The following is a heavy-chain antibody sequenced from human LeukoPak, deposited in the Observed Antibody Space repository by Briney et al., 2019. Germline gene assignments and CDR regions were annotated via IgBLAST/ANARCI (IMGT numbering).Heavy chain of an antibody. CDR3: ARGLDSSTYYFRPFDY. J-gene: IGHJ4*01. V-gene: IGHV1-46*01. Sequence: GASVKVSCKASGYTFTSYYIHWVRQARGQGLEWMGIINPSGGSTTYSQKFQGRVTMTRDTSTSTVYMELSSLRSEDTAVYFCARGLDSSTYYFRPFDYWGHGTLVTVSS. CDR2: INPSGGST. CDR1: GYTFTSYY. D-gene: IGHD3-22*01.